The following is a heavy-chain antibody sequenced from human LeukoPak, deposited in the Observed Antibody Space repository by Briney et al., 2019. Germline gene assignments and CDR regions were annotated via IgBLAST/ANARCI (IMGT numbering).Heavy chain of an antibody. V-gene: IGHV4-34*01. CDR3: ARSIVVVPAAKVRPFDY. J-gene: IGHJ4*02. CDR2: INHSGST. CDR1: GGSFSGYY. Sequence: SETLSLTCAVYGGSFSGYYWSSIRQPPGKGLEWIGEINHSGSTNYNPSLKSRVTISVDTSKNQFSLKLSSVTAADTAVYYCARSIVVVPAAKVRPFDYWGQGTLVTVSS. D-gene: IGHD2-2*01.